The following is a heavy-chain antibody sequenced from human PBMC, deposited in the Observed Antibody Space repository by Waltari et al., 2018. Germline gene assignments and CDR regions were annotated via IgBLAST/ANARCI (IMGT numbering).Heavy chain of an antibody. D-gene: IGHD2-15*01. Sequence: QVQLVQSGAEVKKPGASVKVSCKASGYTFTSSYMHWVRQAPGQGLEWMGIINPSGGSTSYAQKFQGRVTMTRDTSTSTVYMELSSLRSEDTAVYYCAIPSCSGGSCYSRPFDYWGQGTLVTISS. J-gene: IGHJ4*02. CDR3: AIPSCSGGSCYSRPFDY. CDR1: GYTFTSSY. V-gene: IGHV1-46*01. CDR2: INPSGGST.